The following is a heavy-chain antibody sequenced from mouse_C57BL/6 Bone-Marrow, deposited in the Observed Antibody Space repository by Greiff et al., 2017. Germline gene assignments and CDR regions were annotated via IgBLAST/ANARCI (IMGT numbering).Heavy chain of an antibody. CDR3: ARKDAMDY. Sequence: EVQLQQSGGGLVKPGGSLKLSCAASGFTFSDYGMHWVRQAPETGLEWVAYISSGSSTIYYADTVKGRFTISRDNATNTLFLQRTSLRSEDTAMYYCARKDAMDYWGQGTSGTVSS. CDR1: GFTFSDYG. CDR2: ISSGSSTI. J-gene: IGHJ4*01. V-gene: IGHV5-17*01.